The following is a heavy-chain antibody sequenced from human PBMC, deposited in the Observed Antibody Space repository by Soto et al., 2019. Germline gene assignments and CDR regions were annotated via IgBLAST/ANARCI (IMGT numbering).Heavy chain of an antibody. D-gene: IGHD6-13*01. CDR3: ARETAAGALDY. CDR1: GFTFSSFE. CDR2: IGISGTTK. Sequence: GGALRLSCATSGFTFSSFEMNWVRQAPGKGLEWVSFIGISGTTKYYADSVKGRFTISRDNAKNSLYLQVNSLRAEDSAIYYCARETAAGALDYWGQGTLVTVSS. J-gene: IGHJ4*02. V-gene: IGHV3-48*03.